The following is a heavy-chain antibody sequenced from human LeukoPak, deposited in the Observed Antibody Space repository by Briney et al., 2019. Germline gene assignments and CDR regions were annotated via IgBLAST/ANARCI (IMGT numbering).Heavy chain of an antibody. CDR2: IIPIFGTA. D-gene: IGHD3-10*01. V-gene: IGHV1-69*13. CDR1: GGTFSSYA. Sequence: SVKVSCKASGGTFSSYAISWVQQAPGQGLEWMGGIIPIFGTANYAQKFQGRVTITADESTSTAYMELSSLRSEDTAVYYCARGHYYGSGSYLYWGQGTLVTVSS. CDR3: ARGHYYGSGSYLY. J-gene: IGHJ4*02.